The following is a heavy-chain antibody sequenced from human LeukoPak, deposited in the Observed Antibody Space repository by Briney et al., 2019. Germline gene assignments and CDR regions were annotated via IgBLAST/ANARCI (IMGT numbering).Heavy chain of an antibody. Sequence: PSETLSLTCTVSGGSISSSSYSWGWIRQPPGKGLEWIGSIYYSGSTYFNPSLKSRVTISVDTSKNQFSLKLSSVTAADTAVYYCAREDYYDSSGYYLDCWGQGTLVTVSS. CDR1: GGSISSSSYS. J-gene: IGHJ4*02. CDR2: IYYSGST. V-gene: IGHV4-39*01. CDR3: AREDYYDSSGYYLDC. D-gene: IGHD3-22*01.